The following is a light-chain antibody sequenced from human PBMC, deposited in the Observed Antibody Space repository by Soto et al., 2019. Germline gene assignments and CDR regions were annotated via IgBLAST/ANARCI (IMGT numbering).Light chain of an antibody. CDR1: SSDVGAYNS. CDR3: SSYTSSSSYV. V-gene: IGLV2-14*01. J-gene: IGLJ1*01. Sequence: LTQPAAVSGSPGESIAFSCTGPSSDVGAYNSVSWYQQYPGKAPKLMIHDVSNRPSGVSARFSGSKSGNTASLTISGLQAEDEADYYCSSYTSSSSYVFGSGTKVTVL. CDR2: DVS.